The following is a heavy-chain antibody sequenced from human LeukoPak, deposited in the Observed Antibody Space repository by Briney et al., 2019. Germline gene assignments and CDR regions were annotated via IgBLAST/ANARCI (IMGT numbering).Heavy chain of an antibody. CDR3: ARGSYGDY. V-gene: IGHV1-18*01. CDR1: GYTFTSYG. D-gene: IGHD3-10*01. J-gene: IGHJ4*02. Sequence: ASVKVSCKASGYTFTSYGISWVRQAPGQGLEWMGWISTYNGDTNYAQNLQGRVTMTTDTTTSTAYMELRTLRSDDTAVYYCARGSYGDYWGQGTLVTVSS. CDR2: ISTYNGDT.